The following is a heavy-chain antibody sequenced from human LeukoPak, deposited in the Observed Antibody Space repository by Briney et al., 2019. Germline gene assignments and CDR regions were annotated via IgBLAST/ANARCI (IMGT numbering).Heavy chain of an antibody. CDR3: ARHLGSSSSSFDY. D-gene: IGHD6-6*01. J-gene: IGHJ4*02. CDR1: GYIFTSYW. Sequence: GESLKISCKGSGYIFTSYWIAWVRQQSGKGLECLGIIDPRDFDTRYSPSFEGQVTISADKSISTAYLQWSSLKASDTAMYYCARHLGSSSSSFDYWGQGTLVTVSS. CDR2: IDPRDFDT. V-gene: IGHV5-51*01.